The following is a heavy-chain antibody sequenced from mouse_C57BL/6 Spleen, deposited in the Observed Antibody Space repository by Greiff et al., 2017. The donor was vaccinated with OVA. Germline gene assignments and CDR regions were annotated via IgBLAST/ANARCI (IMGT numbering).Heavy chain of an antibody. V-gene: IGHV1-82*01. CDR2: IYPGDGDT. D-gene: IGHD1-1*01. Sequence: QVQLQQSGPELVKPGASVKISCKASGYAFSSSWMNWVKQRPGKGLEWIGRIYPGDGDTNYNGKFKGKATLTADKSSSTAYMQLSSLTSEDSAVYFCARGNYYGSSYNYAMDYWGKGTSVTVSS. CDR3: ARGNYYGSSYNYAMDY. J-gene: IGHJ4*01. CDR1: GYAFSSSW.